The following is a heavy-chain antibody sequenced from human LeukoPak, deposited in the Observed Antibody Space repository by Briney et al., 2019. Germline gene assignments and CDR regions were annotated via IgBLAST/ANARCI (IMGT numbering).Heavy chain of an antibody. CDR2: ISSSSSTI. Sequence: QSGGSLRLSCAASGFTFSSYSMNWVCQAPGKGLEWVSYISSSSSTIYYADSVKGRFTISRDNAKNSLYLQMNSLRAEDTAVYYCARDVSSRTSHAFDIWGQGTMVTVSS. CDR1: GFTFSSYS. J-gene: IGHJ3*02. CDR3: ARDVSSRTSHAFDI. V-gene: IGHV3-48*01. D-gene: IGHD2-2*01.